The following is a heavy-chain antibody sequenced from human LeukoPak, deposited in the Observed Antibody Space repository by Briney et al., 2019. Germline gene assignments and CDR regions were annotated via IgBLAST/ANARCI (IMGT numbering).Heavy chain of an antibody. V-gene: IGHV5-51*01. CDR3: ARNLAHDYGAAYYFDY. D-gene: IGHD4-17*01. CDR1: GYRFTSYW. CDR2: IYPGDSDT. J-gene: IGHJ4*02. Sequence: GESLKISCKGSGYRFTSYWIGWVRQMPGKGLEWMGIIYPGDSDTRYSPSFQGQVAISADKSISTAYLQWSSLKASDTAMYYCARNLAHDYGAAYYFDYWGQGTLVTVSS.